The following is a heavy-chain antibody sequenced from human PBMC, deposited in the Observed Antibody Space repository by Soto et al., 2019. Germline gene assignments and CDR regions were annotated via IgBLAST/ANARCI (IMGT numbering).Heavy chain of an antibody. CDR3: AKGILSATIGPYAMDV. CDR2: ISYDGNYI. CDR1: GFAFSSYA. J-gene: IGHJ6*02. V-gene: IGHV3-30*18. Sequence: GGSLRLSCAASGFAFSSYAMHWVRQAPGKGLEWVGVISYDGNYIYYADSVKGRFTISRDNSKNTLYVQVNSLRPEDTAVYYCAKGILSATIGPYAMDVWGQGTTVTVSS. D-gene: IGHD3-16*01.